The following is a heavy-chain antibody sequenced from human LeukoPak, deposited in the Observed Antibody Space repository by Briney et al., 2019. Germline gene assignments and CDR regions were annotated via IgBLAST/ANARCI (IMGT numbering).Heavy chain of an antibody. CDR3: ARVGYIEISADAFDI. V-gene: IGHV4-39*01. CDR2: IYHSGST. J-gene: IGHJ3*02. Sequence: SETLSLTCTVSGGSISNSSYFWGWIRQPPGKGLDWIGSIYHSGSTYYNSSLKSRVTISVDTSKNQFSLKLSYVTAADTAVYYCARVGYIEISADAFDIWGQGTMVTVSA. D-gene: IGHD5-24*01. CDR1: GGSISNSSYF.